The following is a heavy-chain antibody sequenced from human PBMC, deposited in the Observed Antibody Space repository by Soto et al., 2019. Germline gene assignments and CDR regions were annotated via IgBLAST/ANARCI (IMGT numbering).Heavy chain of an antibody. D-gene: IGHD5-12*01. CDR3: ARMWARWLQLPGIPTSGGMDV. V-gene: IGHV1-46*01. J-gene: IGHJ6*02. Sequence: GASVKVSCKASGYTFTSYYMHWVRQAPGQGLEWMGIINPSGGSTSYAQKFQGRVTMTRDTSTGTVYMELSSLRSEDTAVYYCARMWARWLQLPGIPTSGGMDVWGQGTTVTVSS. CDR1: GYTFTSYY. CDR2: INPSGGST.